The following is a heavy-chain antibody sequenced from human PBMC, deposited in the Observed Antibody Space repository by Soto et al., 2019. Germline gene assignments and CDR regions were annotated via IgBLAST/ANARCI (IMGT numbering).Heavy chain of an antibody. CDR3: VRSGPTKSIGVAGTGFDF. D-gene: IGHD6-19*01. V-gene: IGHV4-59*01. CDR2: VYYTGSA. J-gene: IGHJ4*02. Sequence: SETLSLTCTVSGDSISSFYWSWIRQPPGRGLEWIGYVYYTGSANYNPSLKGRVTISVDTSKNQFSLKLSSVTAADTAVYYCVRSGPTKSIGVAGTGFDFWGQGTQVTVSS. CDR1: GDSISSFY.